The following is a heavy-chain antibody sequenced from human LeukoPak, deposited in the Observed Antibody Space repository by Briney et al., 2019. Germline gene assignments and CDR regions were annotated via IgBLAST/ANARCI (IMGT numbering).Heavy chain of an antibody. CDR1: GFTFSSYW. V-gene: IGHV3-7*01. D-gene: IGHD3-22*01. J-gene: IGHJ5*02. CDR2: IKGDESEK. Sequence: GGSLRLSCSASGFTFSSYWMSWLRQAPGKGLEWVANIKGDESEKYYVDSVKGRFTISRDNAKNSLYLQMNSLRAEDTAVYYCARDVYYYDSSGFDPWGQGTLVTVSS. CDR3: ARDVYYYDSSGFDP.